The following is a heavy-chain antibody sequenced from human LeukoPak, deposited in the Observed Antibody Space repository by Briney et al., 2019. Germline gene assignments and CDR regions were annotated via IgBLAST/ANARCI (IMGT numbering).Heavy chain of an antibody. CDR3: TTDRQGTGTTAY. D-gene: IGHD1-7*01. CDR2: IKSKIDGGTT. CDR1: GFTVANAW. J-gene: IGHJ4*02. Sequence: KPGGSLRLSCAASGFTVANAWMNWVRQTPGKGLQWVSRIKSKIDGGTTDYAAPVKGEFTILRDDSKNTLYLQMNSLKTEDTAIYYCTTDRQGTGTTAYWGQGTLVTVSS. V-gene: IGHV3-15*07.